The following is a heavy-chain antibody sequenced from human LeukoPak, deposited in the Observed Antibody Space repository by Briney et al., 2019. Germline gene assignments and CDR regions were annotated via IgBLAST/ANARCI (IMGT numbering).Heavy chain of an antibody. V-gene: IGHV1-69*01. CDR3: ARGVGDYYYYYYMDV. CDR1: GGTFSSYA. CDR2: IIPIFGTA. Sequence: GSSVKVSCKASGGTFSSYAISWVRQAPGQGLEWMGGIIPIFGTANYAQKFQGRVTITADESTSTAYMELSSLRSEDTAVYYCARGVGDYYYYYYMDVWGKGTTVTISS. J-gene: IGHJ6*03.